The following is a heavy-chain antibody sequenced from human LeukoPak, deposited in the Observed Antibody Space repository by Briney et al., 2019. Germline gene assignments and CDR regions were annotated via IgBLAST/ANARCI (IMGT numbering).Heavy chain of an antibody. CDR1: GGSISSSSYY. CDR3: ASTAADYYFDY. V-gene: IGHV4-39*01. D-gene: IGHD6-13*01. J-gene: IGHJ4*02. Sequence: SETLSLTCTVPGGSISSSSYYWGWIRQPPGKGLEWIGSIYYSGSTYYNPSLKSRVTISVDTSKNQFSLKLNSVTAADTAVYYCASTAADYYFDYWGQGTLVTVSS. CDR2: IYYSGST.